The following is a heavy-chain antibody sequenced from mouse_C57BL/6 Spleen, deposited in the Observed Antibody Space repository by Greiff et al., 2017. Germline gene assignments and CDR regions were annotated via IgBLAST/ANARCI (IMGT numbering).Heavy chain of an antibody. CDR1: GYTFTSYG. V-gene: IGHV1-81*01. J-gene: IGHJ2*01. CDR3: ARSDYYGSSGGYYFDY. D-gene: IGHD1-1*01. CDR2: IYPRSGNT. Sequence: VQLQESGAELARPGASVKLSCKASGYTFTSYGISWVKQRTGQGLEWIGEIYPRSGNTYYNEKFKGKATLTADKSSSTAYMELRSLTSEDSAVYFCARSDYYGSSGGYYFDYWGQGTTLTVSS.